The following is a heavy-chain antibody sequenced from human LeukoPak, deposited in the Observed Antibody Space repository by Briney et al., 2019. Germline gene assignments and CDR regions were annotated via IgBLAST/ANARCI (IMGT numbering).Heavy chain of an antibody. J-gene: IGHJ3*01. Sequence: GGSLRLSCAASGFTFSSYWMSWVRQAPGKGLEWMANIKQDGSEKYYVDSVKGRFTISRDNAKNSLYLQINSLRAEDTAVYYCARSSYSSSSSVWGQGIMVTVSS. CDR2: IKQDGSEK. CDR1: GFTFSSYW. CDR3: ARSSYSSSSSV. V-gene: IGHV3-7*03. D-gene: IGHD6-6*01.